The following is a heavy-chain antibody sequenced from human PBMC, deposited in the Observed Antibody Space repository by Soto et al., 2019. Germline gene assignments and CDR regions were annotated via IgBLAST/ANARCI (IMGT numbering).Heavy chain of an antibody. Sequence: GGSLRLSCAASGFTFTSAWMTWVRQAPGKGLEWVGHIKSKADGETTHYAAPVKGRFTLSRDDSKNTLYLQMNNLKAGDTAVYYCARGGIPPGYGLDVWGQGTTVTVSS. CDR1: GFTFTSAW. V-gene: IGHV3-15*01. CDR3: ARGGIPPGYGLDV. J-gene: IGHJ6*02. D-gene: IGHD6-13*01. CDR2: IKSKADGETT.